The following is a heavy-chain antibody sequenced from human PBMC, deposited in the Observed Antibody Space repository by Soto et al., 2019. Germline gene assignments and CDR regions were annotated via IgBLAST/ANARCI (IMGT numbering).Heavy chain of an antibody. Sequence: SLRLSCSASSFTFSSYAMCLVLHPPGKLLELFSAISASGGSTYYANFVKGRFTISRDNSKNTLYLQMNSLRAEDTAVFYCAKWATTYSHGMEVWGQGTTVTVSS. D-gene: IGHD1-1*01. CDR1: SFTFSSYA. J-gene: IGHJ6*02. CDR2: ISASGGST. V-gene: IGHV3-23*01. CDR3: AKWATTYSHGMEV.